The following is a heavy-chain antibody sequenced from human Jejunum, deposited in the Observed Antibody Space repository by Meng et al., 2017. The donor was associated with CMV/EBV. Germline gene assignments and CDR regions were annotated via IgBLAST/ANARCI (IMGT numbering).Heavy chain of an antibody. D-gene: IGHD2-2*02. Sequence: ISSSHWWSWVRQSPERGLEWIAEISPTESTKHNPSIRSRVTISIDRSKNHVALRLNSVTAADTAVYYCARGRCTRTSCYTGALDYWGQGILVTVSS. CDR3: ARGRCTRTSCYTGALDY. V-gene: IGHV4-4*02. CDR1: ISSSHW. J-gene: IGHJ4*02. CDR2: ISPTEST.